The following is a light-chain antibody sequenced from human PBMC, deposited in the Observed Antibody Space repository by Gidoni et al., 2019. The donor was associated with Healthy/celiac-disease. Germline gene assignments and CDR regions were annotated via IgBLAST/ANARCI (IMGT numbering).Light chain of an antibody. V-gene: IGKV3-20*01. CDR3: QQYGSSPLT. CDR1: QSVSSSY. J-gene: IGKJ4*01. Sequence: EIVLTQSPGTLSLSPGERATLSCRDSQSVSSSYLAWYQQKPGQAPRLLIYGASSRATGIPDRFSGSGSGTDFTLTISRLEPEDFAVYYCQQYGSSPLTFXGXTKVESK. CDR2: GAS.